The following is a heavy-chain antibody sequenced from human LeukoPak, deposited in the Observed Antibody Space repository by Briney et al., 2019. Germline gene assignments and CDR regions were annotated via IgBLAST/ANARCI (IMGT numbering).Heavy chain of an antibody. CDR1: GYTLTELS. Sequence: ASVTVSCKVSGYTLTELSMHWVRQAPGKGLEWMGGFDPEDGETIYAQKFQGRVTMTEDTSTDTAYMELSSLRSEDTAVYYCAKDRDFDWLLSIRENRFDSWGQGTLVTVSS. D-gene: IGHD3-9*01. J-gene: IGHJ5*01. CDR3: AKDRDFDWLLSIRENRFDS. V-gene: IGHV1-24*01. CDR2: FDPEDGET.